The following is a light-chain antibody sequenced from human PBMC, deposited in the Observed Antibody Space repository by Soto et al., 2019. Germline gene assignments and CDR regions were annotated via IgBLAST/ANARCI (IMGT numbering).Light chain of an antibody. Sequence: QSVLTQPASVSGSPGQSITISCTGTSSDFDLYKYVSWYQQHPGKAPKLMIYQVTNRPSGVSNRFSGSKSSNTASLTISGLQAEDEADYYCSSYTSSINYVFGTGTKVTVL. CDR2: QVT. CDR1: SSDFDLYKY. V-gene: IGLV2-14*01. CDR3: SSYTSSINYV. J-gene: IGLJ1*01.